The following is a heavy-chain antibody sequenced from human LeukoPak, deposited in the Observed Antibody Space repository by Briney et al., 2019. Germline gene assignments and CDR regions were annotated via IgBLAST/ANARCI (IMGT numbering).Heavy chain of an antibody. CDR2: IIPIFGTA. J-gene: IGHJ4*02. CDR1: GGTFSSYA. CDR3: ASSAYAQGYFDY. V-gene: IGHV1-69*13. Sequence: GASVKVSCKASGGTFSSYAISWVRQAPGQGLEWMGGIIPIFGTANYAQKFQGRVTITADESTSTAYMELSSLRSEDTAVYYCASSAYAQGYFDYWGQGTLSPSPQ.